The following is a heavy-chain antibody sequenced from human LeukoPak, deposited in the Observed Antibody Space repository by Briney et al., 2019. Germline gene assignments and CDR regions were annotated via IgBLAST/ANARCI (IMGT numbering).Heavy chain of an antibody. CDR1: GYTFTSYA. CDR3: ARMVAAYDAFDI. CDR2: INAGNGNT. V-gene: IGHV1-3*01. D-gene: IGHD2-15*01. Sequence: ASVKVSRKASGYTFTSYAMHWVRQAPGQRLEWMGWINAGNGNTKYSQKFQGRVTITRDTSASTAYMELNSLRSEDTAVYYCARMVAAYDAFDIWGQGTMVTVSS. J-gene: IGHJ3*02.